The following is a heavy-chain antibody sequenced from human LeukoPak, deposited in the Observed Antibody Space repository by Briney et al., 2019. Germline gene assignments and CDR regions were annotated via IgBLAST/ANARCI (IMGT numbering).Heavy chain of an antibody. D-gene: IGHD1-7*01. Sequence: PGGSLRLSCAASGFTFSSYSMNWVRQAPGKGLEWVSYISSSSSTIRYADSVKGRFTISRDNAKNSLYLQMNSLRAEDTAVYYCARDGNWNYDYWGQGTLVTVSS. CDR2: ISSSSSTI. V-gene: IGHV3-48*01. CDR1: GFTFSSYS. CDR3: ARDGNWNYDY. J-gene: IGHJ4*02.